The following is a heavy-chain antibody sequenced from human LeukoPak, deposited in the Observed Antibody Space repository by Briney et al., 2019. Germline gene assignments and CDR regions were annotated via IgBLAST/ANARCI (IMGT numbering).Heavy chain of an antibody. J-gene: IGHJ6*02. CDR3: ARQVGLDV. CDR1: GFTFMNYG. V-gene: IGHV3-48*04. CDR2: ISSSSTTI. Sequence: PGGSLRLSCAASGFTFMNYGMNWVRQAPGQGLEWISFISSSSTTIYYADSVKGRFTVSRDNAKNSLYLQMNSLRAEDTAVYYCARQVGLDVWGQGTTVTVS.